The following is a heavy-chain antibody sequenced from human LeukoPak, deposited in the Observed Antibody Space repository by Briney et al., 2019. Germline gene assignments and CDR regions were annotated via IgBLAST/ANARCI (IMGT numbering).Heavy chain of an antibody. D-gene: IGHD2-15*01. CDR1: GGSFSGYY. V-gene: IGHV4-34*01. Sequence: SETLSLTCAVYGGSFSGYYWSWIRQPPGKGLEWIGEINHSGSTNYNPSLKSRVTISVDTSKNQFSPKLSSVTAADTAVYYCARVRCGGSCHFDYWGQGTLVTVSS. CDR2: INHSGST. J-gene: IGHJ4*02. CDR3: ARVRCGGSCHFDY.